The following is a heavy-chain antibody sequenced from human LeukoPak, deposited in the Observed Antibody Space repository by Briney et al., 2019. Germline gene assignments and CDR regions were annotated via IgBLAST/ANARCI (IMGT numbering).Heavy chain of an antibody. CDR2: ISSSSSYI. Sequence: GGSLRLSCAASGFTFSSYSMNWVRQAPGKGLEWVSSISSSSSYIYYADSVKGRFTISRDNAKNSLYLQMNSLRAEDTAVYYCAREGDSSGYYYDWGQGTLVTVSS. V-gene: IGHV3-21*01. J-gene: IGHJ4*02. D-gene: IGHD3-22*01. CDR3: AREGDSSGYYYD. CDR1: GFTFSSYS.